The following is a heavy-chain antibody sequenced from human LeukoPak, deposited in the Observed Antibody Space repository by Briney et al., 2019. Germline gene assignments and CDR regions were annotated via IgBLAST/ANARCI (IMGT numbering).Heavy chain of an antibody. CDR2: ISGSGGST. CDR3: ARGSVSTVTTVY. D-gene: IGHD4-17*01. Sequence: GGSLRLSCAASRFTFSSYAMSWVRQAPGKGLEWVSAISGSGGSTYYADSVKGRFTISRDNSKNTLYLQMNSLRAEDTAVYYCARGSVSTVTTVYWGQRTLVTVSS. J-gene: IGHJ4*02. V-gene: IGHV3-23*01. CDR1: RFTFSSYA.